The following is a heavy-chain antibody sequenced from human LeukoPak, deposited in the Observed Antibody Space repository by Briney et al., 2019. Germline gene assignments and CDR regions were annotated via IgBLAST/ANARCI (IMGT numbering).Heavy chain of an antibody. V-gene: IGHV4-59*08. CDR3: ARRLNYGDYRTDFFDY. J-gene: IGHJ4*02. CDR2: TYYGGST. CDR1: GGSISSSF. D-gene: IGHD4-17*01. Sequence: PSETLSLTCTVSGGSISSSFWSWIRQPPGKGLEWIGYTYYGGSTNYNPSLKSRVTISVDPSKKQFSLKMTSVTAADTAVYYCARRLNYGDYRTDFFDYWSQGTLVTVSS.